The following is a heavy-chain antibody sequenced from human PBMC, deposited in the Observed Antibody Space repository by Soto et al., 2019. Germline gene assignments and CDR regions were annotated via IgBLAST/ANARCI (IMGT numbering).Heavy chain of an antibody. V-gene: IGHV3-21*01. CDR3: ARSGSTVTSDVDY. CDR1: GFTFSSYS. Sequence: VQLVESGGGLVQPGGSLRLSCAASGFTFSSYSMNWVRQAPGKGLEWVSSISSSSSYIYYADSVKGRFTISRDNAKNSLYLQMNSLRAEDTAVYYCARSGSTVTSDVDYWGQGTLVTVSS. CDR2: ISSSSSYI. J-gene: IGHJ4*02. D-gene: IGHD4-17*01.